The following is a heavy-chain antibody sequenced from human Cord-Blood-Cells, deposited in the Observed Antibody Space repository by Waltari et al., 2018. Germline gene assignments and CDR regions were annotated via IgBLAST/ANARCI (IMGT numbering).Heavy chain of an antibody. V-gene: IGHV3-66*01. CDR1: GFTVSSNY. CDR3: ARDRGYYDFWSGYDY. Sequence: EVQLVESGGGLVQPGGSLRLSCAASGFTVSSNYMSWVRQAPGKGLEWVSVIYSGGRTYYADSVKGRFTISRDNSKNTLYLQMNSRRAEDTAVYYCARDRGYYDFWSGYDYWGQGTLVTVSS. CDR2: IYSGGRT. J-gene: IGHJ4*02. D-gene: IGHD3-3*01.